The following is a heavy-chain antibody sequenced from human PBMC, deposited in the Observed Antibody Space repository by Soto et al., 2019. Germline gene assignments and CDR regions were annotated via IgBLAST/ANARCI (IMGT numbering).Heavy chain of an antibody. CDR3: ARGFLEWSDAFDI. J-gene: IGHJ3*02. CDR2: IYYSGST. V-gene: IGHV4-39*01. CDR1: GGSISSSSYY. Sequence: SETLSLTCTVSGGSISSSSYYWGWIRQPPGKGLEWIGSIYYSGSTYYNPSLKSRVTISVDTSKNRFSLMLSSVTAADTAVYYCARGFLEWSDAFDIWDQGTMVTVSS. D-gene: IGHD3-3*01.